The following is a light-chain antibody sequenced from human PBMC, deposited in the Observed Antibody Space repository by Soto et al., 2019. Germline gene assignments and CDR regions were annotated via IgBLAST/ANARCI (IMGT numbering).Light chain of an antibody. CDR3: QSFDNNLNAVV. CDR1: GCNVGADYD. V-gene: IGLV1-40*01. Sequence: QSVLTQPPSVSGSPGQRVTISCIGSGCNVGADYDVHWYQQLPGVAPKLLIFDTTNRPSGVPGRFSGSKSGASASLAITGLLPEDEADFFCQSFDNNLNAVVFGGGTKLTVL. CDR2: DTT. J-gene: IGLJ2*01.